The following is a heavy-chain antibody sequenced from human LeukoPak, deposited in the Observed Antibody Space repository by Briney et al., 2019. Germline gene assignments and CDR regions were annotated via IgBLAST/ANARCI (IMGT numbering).Heavy chain of an antibody. V-gene: IGHV3-23*01. CDR2: ITGNTGST. J-gene: IGHJ4*02. CDR3: AKDAVAPGSGGDYFDY. D-gene: IGHD3-10*01. Sequence: GGSLRLSCAASGFTFSSNAMSWVRQAPGKGLEWISVITGNTGSTYYADSVKGRFTISRDNSKNTLSLQMNSLRAEDTAVYYCAKDAVAPGSGGDYFDYWGQGTLVTVSS. CDR1: GFTFSSNA.